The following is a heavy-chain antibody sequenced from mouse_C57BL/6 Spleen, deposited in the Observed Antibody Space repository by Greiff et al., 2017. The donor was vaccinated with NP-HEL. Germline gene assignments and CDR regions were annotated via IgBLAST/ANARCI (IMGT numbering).Heavy chain of an antibody. V-gene: IGHV5-17*01. CDR1: GFTFSDYG. CDR2: ISSGSSTI. CDR3: ARDYGSIYGMDY. D-gene: IGHD1-1*01. J-gene: IGHJ4*01. Sequence: EVKLVESGGGLVKPGGSLKLSCAASGFTFSDYGMHWVRQAPEQGLEWVAYISSGSSTIYYADTVQGRFTISRDNAKNTLFLQMTSLRSEDTAMYYGARDYGSIYGMDYWGQGTSVTVSS.